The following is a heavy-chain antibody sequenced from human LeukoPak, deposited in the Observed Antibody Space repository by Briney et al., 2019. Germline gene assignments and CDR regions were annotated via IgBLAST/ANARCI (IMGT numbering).Heavy chain of an antibody. CDR2: INSDGSST. Sequence: GGSLRLSCAASGFTFSSYWMHWVRQAPGKGLVWVSRINSDGSSTSYADSVKGRFTISRDNAKNTLYLQMNSLRAEDTAVYYCARDGHYYDSSGYYGFDYWGQGTLVTVSS. D-gene: IGHD3-22*01. CDR1: GFTFSSYW. V-gene: IGHV3-74*01. CDR3: ARDGHYYDSSGYYGFDY. J-gene: IGHJ4*02.